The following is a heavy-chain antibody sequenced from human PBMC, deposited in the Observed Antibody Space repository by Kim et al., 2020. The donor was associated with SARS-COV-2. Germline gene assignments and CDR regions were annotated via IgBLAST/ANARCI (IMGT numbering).Heavy chain of an antibody. V-gene: IGHV3-43*02. D-gene: IGHD2-15*01. Sequence: GGSLRLSCAASGFTFDDYAMHWVRQAPGKGLEWVSLISGDGGSTYYADSVKGRFTISRDNSKNSLYLQMNSLRTEDTALYYCAKAGLGYCSGGSCQYYYYYYYMDVWGKGTTVTVSS. CDR3: AKAGLGYCSGGSCQYYYYYYYMDV. J-gene: IGHJ6*03. CDR1: GFTFDDYA. CDR2: ISGDGGST.